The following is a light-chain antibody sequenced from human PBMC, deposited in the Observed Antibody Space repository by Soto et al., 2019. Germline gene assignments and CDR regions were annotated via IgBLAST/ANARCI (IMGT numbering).Light chain of an antibody. CDR2: GAS. Sequence: EIVLTQSPGTLSLSPGERATLSCRASQSVSISYLAWYQQKPGQAPRLLIYGASSRATGIPDRFIGGGSGTDFTLTISRLEPEDFAVYHCQQYGSLPFTFGPGTKVDIK. V-gene: IGKV3-20*01. J-gene: IGKJ3*01. CDR3: QQYGSLPFT. CDR1: QSVSISY.